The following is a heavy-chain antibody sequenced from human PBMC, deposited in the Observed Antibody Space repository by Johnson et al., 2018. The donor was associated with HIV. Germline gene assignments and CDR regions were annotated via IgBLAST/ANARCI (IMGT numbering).Heavy chain of an antibody. J-gene: IGHJ3*02. CDR1: GFTFSASA. V-gene: IGHV3-30*04. CDR3: ATKGITVTTARAFDI. D-gene: IGHD4-11*01. CDR2: ISYVGTNE. Sequence: QVQLVESGGGVVQPGRSLRLSCAASGFTFSASAMHWVRQAPGKGLEWVAVISYVGTNEDYADSVKGRFTISRDNSKNTLDLQMNSLRAEDTAVYYCATKGITVTTARAFDIWGRGTMVTVSS.